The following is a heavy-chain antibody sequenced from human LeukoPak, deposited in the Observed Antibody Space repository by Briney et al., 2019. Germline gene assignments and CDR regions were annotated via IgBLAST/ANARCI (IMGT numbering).Heavy chain of an antibody. D-gene: IGHD5-18*01. CDR3: ARQGRGYSYGIDY. Sequence: EESLKVSCKGSGYSFTSYWIGWVRQMPGKGLEWMGIIYPGDSDTRYSPSFQGQVTISADKSISTAYLQWSSLKASDTAMYYCARQGRGYSYGIDYWGQGTLVTVSS. J-gene: IGHJ4*02. CDR2: IYPGDSDT. CDR1: GYSFTSYW. V-gene: IGHV5-51*01.